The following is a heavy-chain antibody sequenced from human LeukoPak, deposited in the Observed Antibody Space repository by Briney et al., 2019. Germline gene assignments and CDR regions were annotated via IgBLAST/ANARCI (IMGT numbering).Heavy chain of an antibody. CDR3: AKAGDYSYFDY. CDR1: GFSFTYYA. D-gene: IGHD4-11*01. V-gene: IGHV3-23*01. Sequence: GGSLRLSCAASGFSFTYYAMNWVRQAPGKGLEWVSAISGSDGSTYYADSVKGRFTISRDNSKNTLYLQMNSLRAEDTAVYYCAKAGDYSYFDYWGQGTLVTVSS. CDR2: ISGSDGST. J-gene: IGHJ4*02.